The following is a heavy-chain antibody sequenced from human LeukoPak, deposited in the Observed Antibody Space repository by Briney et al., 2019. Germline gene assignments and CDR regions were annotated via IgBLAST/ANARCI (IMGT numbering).Heavy chain of an antibody. J-gene: IGHJ6*02. V-gene: IGHV3-30*18. D-gene: IGHD1-14*01. CDR1: GFTSSTYD. Sequence: PGGSLRLSCAASGFTSSTYDMHWVRQAPDKGLAWAAVTSYDGSNNYYAESVKGRFTISRDNSKSTLYLQMSSLRAEDTALYYCAKKKTTGYYSYYAMDVWGQGTTVTVSS. CDR2: TSYDGSNN. CDR3: AKKKTTGYYSYYAMDV.